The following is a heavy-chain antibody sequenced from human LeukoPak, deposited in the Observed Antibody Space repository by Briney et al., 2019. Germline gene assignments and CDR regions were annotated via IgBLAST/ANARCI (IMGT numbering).Heavy chain of an antibody. J-gene: IGHJ4*02. D-gene: IGHD3-16*01. CDR1: GYTFTGYY. CDR2: INPNSGGT. V-gene: IGHV1-2*02. CDR3: ARGRMITFGGAHDY. Sequence: ASVKVSCKASGYTFTGYYMHWVRQAPGQGLEWMGWINPNSGGTNYAQKLQGRVTMTTDTSTSTAYMELRSLRSDDTAVYYCARGRMITFGGAHDYWGQGTLVTVSS.